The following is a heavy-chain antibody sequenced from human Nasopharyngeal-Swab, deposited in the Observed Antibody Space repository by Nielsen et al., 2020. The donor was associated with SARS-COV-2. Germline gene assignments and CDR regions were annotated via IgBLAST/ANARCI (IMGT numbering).Heavy chain of an antibody. CDR2: ISSSSSTI. CDR1: GFTFSSYS. V-gene: IGHV3-48*01. CDR3: ARVGPGVVVVASIDY. Sequence: LSLTCAASGFTFSSYSMNWVRQAPGKGLEWVSYISSSSSTIYYADSVKGRFTISRDNAKNSLYLQMNSLRAEDTAVYYCARVGPGVVVVASIDYWGQGTLVTVSS. D-gene: IGHD2-15*01. J-gene: IGHJ4*02.